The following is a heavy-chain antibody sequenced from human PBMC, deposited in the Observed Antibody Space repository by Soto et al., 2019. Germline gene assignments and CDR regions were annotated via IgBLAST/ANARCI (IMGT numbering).Heavy chain of an antibody. CDR2: IYYSGST. D-gene: IGHD1-26*01. Sequence: SETLSLTCTVSGGSISSYYWSWIRQPPGKGLEWIGYIYYSGSTNYNPSLKSRVTISVDTSKNQFSLKLSSVTAADTAVYYCAKDLSGRYGMDVWGQGTTVTVSS. CDR1: GGSISSYY. V-gene: IGHV4-59*01. CDR3: AKDLSGRYGMDV. J-gene: IGHJ6*02.